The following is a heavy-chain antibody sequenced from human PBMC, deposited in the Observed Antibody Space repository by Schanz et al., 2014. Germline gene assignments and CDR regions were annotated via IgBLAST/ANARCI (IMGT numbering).Heavy chain of an antibody. V-gene: IGHV4-39*01. J-gene: IGHJ3*02. CDR1: AGSVSSVDYY. CDR3: AKTNTLLHPWAFDI. CDR2: VYYSGST. Sequence: QVQLHESGPGLVKPSETLSLTCSVTAGSVSSVDYYWGWIRQSPVKGLEWIGSVYYSGSTYYNPSLKRRFTISVDTSKNQFSRGLSSVTAADTAMYYCAKTNTLLHPWAFDIWGLGTMVTVSS. D-gene: IGHD2-8*01.